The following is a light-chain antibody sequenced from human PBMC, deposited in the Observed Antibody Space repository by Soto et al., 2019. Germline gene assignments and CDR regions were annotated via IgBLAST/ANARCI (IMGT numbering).Light chain of an antibody. J-gene: IGKJ2*01. V-gene: IGKV1-39*01. CDR2: GAS. CDR3: QQSYRSPYT. Sequence: IQLTQSPSSLSASVGDRVTVTCRASQNINIYLNWYQQKPGKAPTLLIYGASSLQSGVPSRFSGGGSRTDFTLTISILQAEDFATYDCQQSYRSPYTFGQGTRLEI. CDR1: QNINIY.